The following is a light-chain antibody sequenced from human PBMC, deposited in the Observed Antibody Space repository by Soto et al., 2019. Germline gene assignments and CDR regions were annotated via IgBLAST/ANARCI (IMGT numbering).Light chain of an antibody. CDR3: QQYGTSPFT. J-gene: IGKJ3*01. V-gene: IGKV3-20*01. Sequence: EIVLTQSPGTLSLSPGERATLSCRASQSVSSSYLAWYQQKPGQAPRPLIYGASSRATGIPDRFSGGGSGTDFTLTISRLEPEDFAVYYCQQYGTSPFTFGPGTKVDIK. CDR2: GAS. CDR1: QSVSSSY.